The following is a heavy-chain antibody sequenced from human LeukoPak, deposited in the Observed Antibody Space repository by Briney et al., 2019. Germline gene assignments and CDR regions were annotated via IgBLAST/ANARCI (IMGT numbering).Heavy chain of an antibody. J-gene: IGHJ4*02. Sequence: GGSLRLSCAASGFTFSSFAMSWVRQAPGKGLEWVSAISGSGGSTYYADSVKGRFTISRDNSKNTLYLQMNSLRAEDTAVYYCARTDYYDSSDLFDYWGQGTLVTVSS. CDR1: GFTFSSFA. V-gene: IGHV3-23*01. D-gene: IGHD3-22*01. CDR3: ARTDYYDSSDLFDY. CDR2: ISGSGGST.